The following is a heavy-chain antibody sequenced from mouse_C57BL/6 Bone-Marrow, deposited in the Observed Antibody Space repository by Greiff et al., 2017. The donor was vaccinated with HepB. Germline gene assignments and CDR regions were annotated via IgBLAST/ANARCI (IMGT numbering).Heavy chain of an antibody. CDR2: IRNKANGYTT. CDR3: ARSSGSSYLDY. D-gene: IGHD1-1*01. Sequence: EVQLVESGGGLVQPGGSLSLSCAASGFTFTDYYMSWVRQPPGKALEWLGFIRNKANGYTTEYSASVKGRFTISRDNSQSILYLQMNALRAEDSATYYCARSSGSSYLDYWGQGTTLTVSS. J-gene: IGHJ2*01. CDR1: GFTFTDYY. V-gene: IGHV7-3*01.